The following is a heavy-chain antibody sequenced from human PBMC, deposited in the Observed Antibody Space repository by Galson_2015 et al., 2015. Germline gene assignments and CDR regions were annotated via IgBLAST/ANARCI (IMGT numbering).Heavy chain of an antibody. V-gene: IGHV3-30*01. CDR2: ISYDGSNK. Sequence: SLRLSCAASGFTFSSYAMHWVRQAPGKGLEWVAVISYDGSNKYYADSVKGRFTISRDNSKNTLYLQMNSLRAEDTAVYYCAREYSSKVLGGPHGMDVWGQGTTVTVSS. CDR1: GFTFSSYA. D-gene: IGHD6-19*01. J-gene: IGHJ6*02. CDR3: AREYSSKVLGGPHGMDV.